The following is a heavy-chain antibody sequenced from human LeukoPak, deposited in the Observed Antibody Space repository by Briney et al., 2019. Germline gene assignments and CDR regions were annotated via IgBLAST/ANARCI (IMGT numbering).Heavy chain of an antibody. Sequence: GGSLRLSCAASGFTFSSYWMRWVRQAPGKGLEWVANIKQDGSEKYYVDSVKGRFTISRDNAKNSLYLQMNSQRAEDTAVYYCARGGYSSNWFDPWGQGTLVTVSS. D-gene: IGHD5-18*01. CDR1: GFTFSSYW. CDR3: ARGGYSSNWFDP. V-gene: IGHV3-7*01. J-gene: IGHJ5*02. CDR2: IKQDGSEK.